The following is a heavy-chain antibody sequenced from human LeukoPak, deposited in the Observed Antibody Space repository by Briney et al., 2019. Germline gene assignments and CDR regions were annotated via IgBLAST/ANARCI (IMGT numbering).Heavy chain of an antibody. D-gene: IGHD2-2*01. CDR3: ARQVNIVVVPAASWFDP. V-gene: IGHV4-39*01. Sequence: SETLSLTCTVSGGSISSSSYYWGWIRQPPGKGLEWIGSIYYSGSTYYNPSVKSRVTISVDTSKNQFSLKLSSVTAADTAVYYCARQVNIVVVPAASWFDPWGQGTLVTVSS. J-gene: IGHJ5*02. CDR2: IYYSGST. CDR1: GGSISSSSYY.